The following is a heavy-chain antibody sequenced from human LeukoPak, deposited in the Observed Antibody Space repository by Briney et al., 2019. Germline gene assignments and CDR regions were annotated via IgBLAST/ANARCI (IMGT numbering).Heavy chain of an antibody. CDR2: ISSSSSYI. CDR3: ARGYSGSLTHFDY. D-gene: IGHD1-26*01. Sequence: PGGSLRLSRAASGFTFSSYVMNWVRPPPGKGLEWVSSISSSSSYIYYAHSVKGRFTISRDNAKNPLYLQMNSLRAEDTAVYYCARGYSGSLTHFDYWGQGTLVTVSS. J-gene: IGHJ4*02. CDR1: GFTFSSYV. V-gene: IGHV3-21*01.